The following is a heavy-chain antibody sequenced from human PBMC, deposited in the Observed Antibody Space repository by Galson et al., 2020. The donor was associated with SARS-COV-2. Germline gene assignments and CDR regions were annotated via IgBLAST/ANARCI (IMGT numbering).Heavy chain of an antibody. CDR3: ARGERDAWPPAGY. Sequence: ASVKVSCKASGYTFTSYDINWVRQATGQGLEWMGWMNPNTGNTGYAQKFQGRVTMTRDTSISTAYMELSSLRSEDTAVYYCARGERDAWPPAGYWGQGTLVTVSS. V-gene: IGHV1-8*01. J-gene: IGHJ1*01. D-gene: IGHD2-2*01. CDR2: MNPNTGNT. CDR1: GYTFTSYD.